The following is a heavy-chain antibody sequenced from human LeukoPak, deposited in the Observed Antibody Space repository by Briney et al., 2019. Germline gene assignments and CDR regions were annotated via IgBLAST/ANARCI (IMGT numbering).Heavy chain of an antibody. CDR3: AKDKSQGFDY. V-gene: IGHV3-43*01. J-gene: IGHJ4*02. Sequence: GGSLRLSCAASGFTFDDYTMHWVRQAPGKGLEWVSLISWDGGSTYYADSVKGRFTISRDNSKNSLYLQMDSLRTEDTALYYCAKDKSQGFDYWGQGTLVTVSS. CDR2: ISWDGGST. CDR1: GFTFDDYT.